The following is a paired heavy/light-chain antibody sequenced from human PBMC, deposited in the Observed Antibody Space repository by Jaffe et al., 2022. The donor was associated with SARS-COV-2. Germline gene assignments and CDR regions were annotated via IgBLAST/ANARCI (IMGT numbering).Heavy chain of an antibody. Sequence: EVQLVQSGPEVKKSGESLRISCKASGYTFSSYWIGWVRQMPGKGLEWMGIIYPGNSETRDSPSFQGQVTLSADTSISTAYLRWSSLKASDSAMYYCVRHDRPSDQQWRRLDSWGQGTLVTVSS. CDR3: VRHDRPSDQQWRRLDS. J-gene: IGHJ4*02. D-gene: IGHD6-19*01. CDR1: GYTFSSYW. V-gene: IGHV5-51*01. CDR2: IYPGNSET.
Light chain of an antibody. CDR1: SSNIGINT. CDR3: ASWDDTLSGYV. CDR2: SNN. J-gene: IGLJ1*01. V-gene: IGLV1-44*01. Sequence: QSVLTQPPSASGTPGQRVTISCSGSSSNIGINTVSWYQQFPGTAPKLLIYSNNQRPSGVPDRFSGSKSGTSASLAISGLQSEDEADYYCASWDDTLSGYVFGTGTTVPVL.